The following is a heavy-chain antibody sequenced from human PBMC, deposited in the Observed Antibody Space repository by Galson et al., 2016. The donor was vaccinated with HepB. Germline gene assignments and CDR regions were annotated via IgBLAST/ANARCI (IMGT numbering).Heavy chain of an antibody. Sequence: SLRLSCAASGLIFRSYSMNWVRQAPGKGLEWVSYISSTSSTIFYADSVKGRFTISRDIAKNSLYLQMNSLRDEDTAVYYCARDQGSFCGGCNCYGSVSLGIWGQGTRVTVSS. D-gene: IGHD2-15*01. CDR3: ARDQGSFCGGCNCYGSVSLGI. CDR1: GLIFRSYS. J-gene: IGHJ3*02. V-gene: IGHV3-48*02. CDR2: ISSTSSTI.